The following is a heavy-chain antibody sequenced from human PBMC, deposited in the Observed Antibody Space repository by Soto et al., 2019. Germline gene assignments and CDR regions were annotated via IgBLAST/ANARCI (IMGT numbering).Heavy chain of an antibody. Sequence: GGSLRLSCAASGFTFSNYLMNWVRQAPGKGLEWVSGISGSGTNTYYADSVKGRFTISRDNSKNTLYLQMNSLAAADTAIYYCAKVPLSLKFYDYWGQGTQVTVSS. CDR2: ISGSGTNT. CDR1: GFTFSNYL. CDR3: AKVPLSLKFYDY. J-gene: IGHJ4*02. V-gene: IGHV3-23*01.